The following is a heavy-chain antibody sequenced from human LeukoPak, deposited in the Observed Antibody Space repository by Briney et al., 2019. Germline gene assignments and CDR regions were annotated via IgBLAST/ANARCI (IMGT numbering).Heavy chain of an antibody. CDR1: GFTFSSYS. CDR3: ARERRRRITIFGVALLDY. V-gene: IGHV3-48*01. CDR2: IASSDSTI. Sequence: GGSLRLSCAASGFTFSSYSMNWVRQAPGKGLEWVSYIASSDSTIYYADSVKGRFTISRDNAKNSLYLQMNSLRAEDTAVYYCARERRRRITIFGVALLDYWGQGTLVTVSS. J-gene: IGHJ4*02. D-gene: IGHD3-3*01.